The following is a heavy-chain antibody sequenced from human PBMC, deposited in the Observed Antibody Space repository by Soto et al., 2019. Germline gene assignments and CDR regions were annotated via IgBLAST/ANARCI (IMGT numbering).Heavy chain of an antibody. CDR1: GGSISSSSYY. Sequence: PSETLSLTCTVSGGSISSSSYYWGWIRQPPGKGLEWIGSIYYSGSTYYNPSLKSRVTISVDTSKNQFSLKLSSVTAEDTAVYYCAREAYYYDSSGYFSKYFDSWGQGTLVTVSA. D-gene: IGHD3-22*01. J-gene: IGHJ4*02. CDR3: AREAYYYDSSGYFSKYFDS. V-gene: IGHV4-39*07. CDR2: IYYSGST.